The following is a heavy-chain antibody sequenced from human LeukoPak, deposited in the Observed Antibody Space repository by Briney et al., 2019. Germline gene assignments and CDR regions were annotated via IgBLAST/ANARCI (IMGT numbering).Heavy chain of an antibody. J-gene: IGHJ5*02. D-gene: IGHD5-24*01. CDR3: ARLEMATITTGPWFDP. V-gene: IGHV4-59*08. CDR1: GGSISSYY. Sequence: SETLSLTCTVSGGSISSYYWSWIRQPPGKGLEWVGYIYYSGSTNYNPSLKSRVTISVDTSKNQFSLKLSSVTAADTAVYYCARLEMATITTGPWFDPWGQGTLVTVSS. CDR2: IYYSGST.